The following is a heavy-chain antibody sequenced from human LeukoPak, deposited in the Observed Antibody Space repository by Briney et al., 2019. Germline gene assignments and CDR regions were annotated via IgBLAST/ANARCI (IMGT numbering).Heavy chain of an antibody. J-gene: IGHJ4*02. CDR1: GYTFTIYD. CDR2: MNPKSANT. CDR3: ARGPPESSSSDY. V-gene: IGHV1-8*01. Sequence: ASLRVSSKPSGYTFTIYDINWVRHAPGQGREWMGWMNPKSANTGYAQKFQGRVTITRNTSISTAYMEVTSLRSEDTAVYYCARGPPESSSSDYWGQGTLVTVSS. D-gene: IGHD6-13*01.